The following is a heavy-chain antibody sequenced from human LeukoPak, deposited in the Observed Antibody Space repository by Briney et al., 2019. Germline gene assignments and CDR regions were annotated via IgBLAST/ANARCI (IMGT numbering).Heavy chain of an antibody. V-gene: IGHV1-2*02. CDR2: INPNSGDT. D-gene: IGHD1-26*01. J-gene: IGHJ4*02. Sequence: ASVKVSCKASGYTLTDYYMHWVRQAPGQGLEWMGWINPNSGDTNYAQKFQGRVTMTRDTSISTAYMELSRLTSDDTAVHYCARDWRGSYFPDFWGQGTLVTVSS. CDR3: ARDWRGSYFPDF. CDR1: GYTLTDYY.